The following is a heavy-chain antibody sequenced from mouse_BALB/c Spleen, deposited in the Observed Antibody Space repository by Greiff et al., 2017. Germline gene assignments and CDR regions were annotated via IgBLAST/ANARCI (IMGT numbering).Heavy chain of an antibody. V-gene: IGHV2-9*02. CDR1: GFSLTSYG. Sequence: VKLMESGPGLVAPSQSLSITCTVSGFSLTSYGVHWVRQPPGKGLEWLGVIWAGGSTNYNSALMSRLSISKDNSKSQVFLKMNSLQTDDTAMYYCARDSPYGYDGPYAMDYWGQGTSVTVSS. CDR3: ARDSPYGYDGPYAMDY. D-gene: IGHD2-2*01. CDR2: IWAGGST. J-gene: IGHJ4*01.